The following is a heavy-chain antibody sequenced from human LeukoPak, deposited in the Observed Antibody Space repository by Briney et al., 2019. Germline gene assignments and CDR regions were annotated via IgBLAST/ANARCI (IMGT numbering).Heavy chain of an antibody. CDR2: IRSDGTNK. J-gene: IGHJ4*02. CDR3: AKYGSGLRDY. CDR1: GFTFSSYG. D-gene: IGHD3-10*01. V-gene: IGHV3-30*02. Sequence: GGSLRLSCAASGFTFSSYGMYWVRQAPGKGLEWVAFIRSDGTNKYYADSVRGRFTISRDNSKNTLYLQMNRLRAEDTAVYYCAKYGSGLRDYWGQGTLVTVSS.